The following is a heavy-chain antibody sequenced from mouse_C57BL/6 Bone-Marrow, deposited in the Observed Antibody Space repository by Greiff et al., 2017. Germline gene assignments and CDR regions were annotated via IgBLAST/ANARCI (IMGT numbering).Heavy chain of an antibody. Sequence: EVQLKESGPELVKPGASVKISCKASGYSFTDYYMTWVKQSTGKSLEWIGVINPNYGSTSYNQKFKGKATLTVDQSSSTAYMQLSSLTSEDSAVCYCARGYAHDYGMDYWGQGTAVTVSS. V-gene: IGHV1-39*01. J-gene: IGHJ4*01. D-gene: IGHD6-5*01. CDR2: INPNYGST. CDR3: ARGYAHDYGMDY. CDR1: GYSFTDYY.